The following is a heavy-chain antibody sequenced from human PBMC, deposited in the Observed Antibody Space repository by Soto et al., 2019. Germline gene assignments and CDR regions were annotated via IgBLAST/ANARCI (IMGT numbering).Heavy chain of an antibody. D-gene: IGHD3-10*01. V-gene: IGHV1-8*01. CDR2: INPNSGNI. J-gene: IGHJ4*02. Sequence: QVQLVQSGAEVKKPGASVKVSCKASGNTFTSYDINWVRQATGHGLEWMGWINPNSGNIGYAQKFQGRVTVTRDTAVRTVYMGVSRLRSDDTAVYYCARGRASGSYSLLDYWGQGTLVTVSS. CDR1: GNTFTSYD. CDR3: ARGRASGSYSLLDY.